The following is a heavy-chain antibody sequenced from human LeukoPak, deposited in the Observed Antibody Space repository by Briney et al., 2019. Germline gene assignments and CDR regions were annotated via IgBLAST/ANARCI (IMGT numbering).Heavy chain of an antibody. D-gene: IGHD3-3*01. CDR3: ARGFYYFDD. J-gene: IGHJ4*02. Sequence: SETLSLTCSVSGGSMTNLYWTWIRQPPGKGLEWIGDIYDSGSTRYNTSLESRVTISVDTSKNQLSLKLTSVTAADTAVYYCARGFYYFDDWGQGTLVTVSS. CDR2: IYDSGST. CDR1: GGSMTNLY. V-gene: IGHV4-59*01.